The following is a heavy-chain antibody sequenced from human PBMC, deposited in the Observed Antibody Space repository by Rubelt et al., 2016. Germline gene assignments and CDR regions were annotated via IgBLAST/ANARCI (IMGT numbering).Heavy chain of an antibody. CDR3: SSSLPNLFGIAARDYYYYGMDV. V-gene: IGHV1-69*04. CDR1: GGTFSSYA. Sequence: QVQLVQSGAEVKKPGSSVKVSCKASGGTFSSYAISWARQAPGQGLEWMGRIIPILGIANYAQKFQGRVTITADKSTSTAYMELSSLRSEDTAVYYCSSSLPNLFGIAARDYYYYGMDVWGQGTTVTVSS. D-gene: IGHD6-6*01. CDR2: IIPILGIA. J-gene: IGHJ6*02.